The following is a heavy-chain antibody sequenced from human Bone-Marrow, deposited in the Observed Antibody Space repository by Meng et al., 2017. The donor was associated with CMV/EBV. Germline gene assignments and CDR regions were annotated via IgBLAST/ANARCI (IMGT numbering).Heavy chain of an antibody. D-gene: IGHD3-3*01. CDR3: ARASDFWSGSKDWFDP. CDR1: GYTFTSYG. V-gene: IGHV1-18*01. Sequence: ASVKVSCKASGYTFTSYGISWVRQAPGQGLEWMGWISAYNGNTNYAQKLQGRVTMTTDTSTSTAYMELRSLRSEDTAVYYCARASDFWSGSKDWFDPWGQGTLVTVSS. J-gene: IGHJ5*02. CDR2: ISAYNGNT.